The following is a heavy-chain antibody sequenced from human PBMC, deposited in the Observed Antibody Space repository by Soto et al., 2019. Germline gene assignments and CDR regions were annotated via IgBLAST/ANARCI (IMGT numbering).Heavy chain of an antibody. CDR3: ARALGYSGYAGMDV. V-gene: IGHV1-18*01. Sequence: QVQLVQSGGEVKKPGASVKGSCKASGYTFTIYGINWVRQAPGQGLEWMGWISPDNGNTNYAQKLQGRVTMTTDTSTSTAYMELRSLRSDDTAVYSCARALGYSGYAGMDVWGQGTTVTVSS. J-gene: IGHJ6*02. D-gene: IGHD5-12*01. CDR1: GYTFTIYG. CDR2: ISPDNGNT.